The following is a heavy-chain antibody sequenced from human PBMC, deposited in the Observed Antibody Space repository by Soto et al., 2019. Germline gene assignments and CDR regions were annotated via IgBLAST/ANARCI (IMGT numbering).Heavy chain of an antibody. CDR2: INPSGGST. CDR1: GYTSTSYY. V-gene: IGHV1-46*01. CDR3: AREEIQLWSYYYYGMDV. Sequence: GASVKVSCKASGYTSTSYYMHWVRQAPRQGLEWMGIINPSGGSTSYAQKFQGRVTMTRDTSTSTVYMELSSLRSEDTAVYYCAREEIQLWSYYYYGMDVWGQGATVTVSS. D-gene: IGHD5-18*01. J-gene: IGHJ6*02.